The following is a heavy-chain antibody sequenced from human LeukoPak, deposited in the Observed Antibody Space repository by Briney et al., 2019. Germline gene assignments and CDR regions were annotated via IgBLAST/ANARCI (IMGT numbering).Heavy chain of an antibody. J-gene: IGHJ6*04. CDR3: AKDSTTVTTSFWMDV. CDR2: IRYDGSNK. D-gene: IGHD4-17*01. V-gene: IGHV3-30*02. CDR1: GFTFSSYG. Sequence: GGSLRLSCAASGFTFSSYGMHWVRQAPGKGLEWVAFIRYDGSNKYYADSVKGRFTISRDNSKNTLYLQMNSLRAEDTAVYYCAKDSTTVTTSFWMDVWGKGTTVIVSS.